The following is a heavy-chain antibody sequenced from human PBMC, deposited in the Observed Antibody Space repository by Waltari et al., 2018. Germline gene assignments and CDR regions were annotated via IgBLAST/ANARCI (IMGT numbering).Heavy chain of an antibody. D-gene: IGHD1-26*01. CDR1: GYTFTSYD. V-gene: IGHV1-8*01. Sequence: QVQLVQSGAEVKKPGASVKVSCKASGYTFTSYDINWVRQATGQGLEWMGLMNPKRGNTGEAQKFQGRVTMTRNTSISTAYMELSSLRSEDTAVYYCARGRRYSGSYGSDYWGQGTLVTVSS. J-gene: IGHJ4*02. CDR3: ARGRRYSGSYGSDY. CDR2: MNPKRGNT.